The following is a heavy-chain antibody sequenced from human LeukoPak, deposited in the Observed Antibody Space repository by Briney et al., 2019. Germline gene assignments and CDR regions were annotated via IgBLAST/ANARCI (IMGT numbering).Heavy chain of an antibody. D-gene: IGHD5-24*01. CDR2: LNPNTGHA. V-gene: IGHV1-2*06. CDR3: AKDRDGADRIIL. CDR1: AYDFTGYH. Sequence: ASVKVSCKVVAYDFTGYHIHWVRQAPGQGPEWKGRLNPNTGHAVYAFKFQGRVTITRDTSSSSAYMEVTRLTSDDTALYYCAKDRDGADRIILWGQGTLVTVSS. J-gene: IGHJ4*02.